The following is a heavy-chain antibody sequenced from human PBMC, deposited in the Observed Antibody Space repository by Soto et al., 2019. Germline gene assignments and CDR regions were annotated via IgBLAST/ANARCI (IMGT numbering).Heavy chain of an antibody. CDR2: IHNSGST. D-gene: IGHD3-10*01. J-gene: IGHJ3*02. Sequence: KPSETLSLTCTVSGGSMNSHDYYWSWIRQPPGKGLEWIGYIHNSGSTYYNPSLKSRLTISSDTSKNQFSLRLNSVTAADTALYYCARGGVRGPFAIWDQGTRGTVSS. CDR1: GGSMNSHDYY. CDR3: ARGGVRGPFAI. V-gene: IGHV4-30-4*01.